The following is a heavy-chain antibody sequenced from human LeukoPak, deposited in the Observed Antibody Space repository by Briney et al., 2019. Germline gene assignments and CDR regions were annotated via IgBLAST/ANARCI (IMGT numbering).Heavy chain of an antibody. CDR2: ISSSSSYI. CDR3: AKASPGSYSAFDI. J-gene: IGHJ3*02. V-gene: IGHV3-21*01. Sequence: PGGSLRLSCAASGFTFSSYSMNWVRQAPGKGLEWVSSISSSSSYIYYADSVKGRFTISRDNAKNSLYLQMSSLRAEDTAVYYCAKASPGSYSAFDIWGQGTMVTVSS. D-gene: IGHD1-26*01. CDR1: GFTFSSYS.